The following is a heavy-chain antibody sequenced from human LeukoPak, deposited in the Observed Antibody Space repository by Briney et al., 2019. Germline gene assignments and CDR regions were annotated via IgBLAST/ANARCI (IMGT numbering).Heavy chain of an antibody. CDR2: ISSSGSTI. D-gene: IGHD2-2*01. V-gene: IGHV3-48*03. J-gene: IGHJ3*02. Sequence: PGRSLTPSCAPSGFTFSSYEMNWVRQAPGKGLEWVSYISSSGSTIYYADSVKGRFTISRDNAKNSLYLQMNSLRAEDTAVYYCARGAKYCSSTSCYEDAFDIWGQGTMVTVSS. CDR3: ARGAKYCSSTSCYEDAFDI. CDR1: GFTFSSYE.